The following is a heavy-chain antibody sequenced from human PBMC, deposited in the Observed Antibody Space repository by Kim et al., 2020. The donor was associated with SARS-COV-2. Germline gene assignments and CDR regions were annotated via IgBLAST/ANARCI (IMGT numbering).Heavy chain of an antibody. D-gene: IGHD6-13*01. CDR1: GGSISSYY. J-gene: IGHJ4*02. CDR3: ARGEGAAADDY. Sequence: SETLSLTCTVSGGSISSYYWSWIRQPPGKGLEWIGYIYYSGSTNYNPSLKSRVTISVDTSKNQFSLKLSSVTAADTAVYYCARGEGAAADDYWGQGTLVTVSS. CDR2: IYYSGST. V-gene: IGHV4-59*13.